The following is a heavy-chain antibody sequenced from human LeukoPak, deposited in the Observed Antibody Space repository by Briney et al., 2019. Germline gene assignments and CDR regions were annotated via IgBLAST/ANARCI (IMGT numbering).Heavy chain of an antibody. V-gene: IGHV4-4*07. Sequence: SETQSLTCTVSGGSISSYYWSWNRQPAGKGLEWIGRIYTSGSTNYDPSLKSRVTMSVDTSKNQFSLKLSSVTAADTAVYYCARHNHDFWSSHFDYWGQGTLVTVSS. CDR2: IYTSGST. CDR3: ARHNHDFWSSHFDY. D-gene: IGHD3-3*01. CDR1: GGSISSYY. J-gene: IGHJ4*02.